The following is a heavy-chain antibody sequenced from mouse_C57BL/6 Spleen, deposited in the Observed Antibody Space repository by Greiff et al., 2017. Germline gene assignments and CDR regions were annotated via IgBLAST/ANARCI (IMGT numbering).Heavy chain of an antibody. CDR1: GFTFSSYA. V-gene: IGHV5-9-1*02. CDR2: ISSGGDYI. Sequence: EVMLVESGEGLVKPGGSLKLSCAASGFTFSSYAMSWVRQTPEKRLGWVAYISSGGDYIYYADTVKGQFTISRDNARNTLYLQMSSLNSEDTAMYYCTQAITTGFAYWGQGTLVTVSA. D-gene: IGHD1-2*01. J-gene: IGHJ3*01. CDR3: TQAITTGFAY.